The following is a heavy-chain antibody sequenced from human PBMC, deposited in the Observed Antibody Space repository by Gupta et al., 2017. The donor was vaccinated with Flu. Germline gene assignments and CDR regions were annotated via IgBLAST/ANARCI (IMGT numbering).Heavy chain of an antibody. D-gene: IGHD3-3*01. CDR3: ARNYDFWSGYLYYYGMDV. V-gene: IGHV3-48*03. J-gene: IGHJ6*02. CDR2: ISSSGSTI. Sequence: EVQLVESGGGLVQPGGSLRLSCAASGFTFSSYEMNWVRQAPGKGLEWVSYISSSGSTIYYADSVKGRFTISRDNAKNSLYLQMNSLRAEDTAVYYCARNYDFWSGYLYYYGMDVWGQGTTVTVSS. CDR1: GFTFSSYE.